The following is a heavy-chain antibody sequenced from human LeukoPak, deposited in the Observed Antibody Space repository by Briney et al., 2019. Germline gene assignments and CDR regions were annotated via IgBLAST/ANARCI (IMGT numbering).Heavy chain of an antibody. Sequence: GGSLRLSCAASGFTFRSYAVSWVRQAPGKGPEWVSTVSTRAGTTYYADSVKGRFTISRDNSKNTLYLQMNSLRAEDTAVYYCAKDSGEEEFWFGEPMDFDFWGPGTLVTVPS. D-gene: IGHD3-10*01. CDR1: GFTFRSYA. CDR2: VSTRAGTT. J-gene: IGHJ4*02. V-gene: IGHV3-23*01. CDR3: AKDSGEEEFWFGEPMDFDF.